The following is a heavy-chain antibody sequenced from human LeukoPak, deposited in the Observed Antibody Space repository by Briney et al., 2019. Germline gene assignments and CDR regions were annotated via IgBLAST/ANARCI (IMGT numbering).Heavy chain of an antibody. J-gene: IGHJ6*02. D-gene: IGHD3-22*01. Sequence: ASVKVSCKASGGTFSSYAISWVRQAPGQGLEWMGWINPNSGGTNYAQKFQGWVTMTRDTSISTAYMELSRLRSDDTAVYYCAREGHYYDSSGYALDYGMDVWGQGTTVTVSS. CDR1: GGTFSSYA. V-gene: IGHV1-2*04. CDR3: AREGHYYDSSGYALDYGMDV. CDR2: INPNSGGT.